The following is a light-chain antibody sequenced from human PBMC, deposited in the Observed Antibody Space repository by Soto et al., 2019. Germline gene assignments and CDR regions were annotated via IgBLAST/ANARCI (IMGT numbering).Light chain of an antibody. CDR1: TGAVTSDHW. J-gene: IGLJ3*02. V-gene: IGLV7-46*01. Sequence: QAVVTQDPSLTVSPGGTVTVTCGSSTGAVTSDHWRYGFQQKPGQAPRTLMYDRNSKHSWTPARFSGSLLGGKAALTLSGAQREDEAEYYCLLSSSGAWVFGGGTKLTVL. CDR3: LLSSSGAWV. CDR2: DRN.